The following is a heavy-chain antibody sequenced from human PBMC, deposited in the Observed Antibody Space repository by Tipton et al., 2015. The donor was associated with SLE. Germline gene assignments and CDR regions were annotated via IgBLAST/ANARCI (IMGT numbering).Heavy chain of an antibody. CDR1: GYTSTSYA. J-gene: IGHJ4*02. CDR2: INAGNGNT. D-gene: IGHD2-21*01. CDR3: ARDEGWGWFDY. V-gene: IGHV1-3*01. Sequence: QSGPEVKKPGASVKVSCKASGYTSTSYAMHWVRQAPGQRLEWMGWINAGNGNTKYSQKFQGRVTITRDTSASTAYMELSSLRSEDTAVYYCARDEGWGWFDYWGQGTLVTVSS.